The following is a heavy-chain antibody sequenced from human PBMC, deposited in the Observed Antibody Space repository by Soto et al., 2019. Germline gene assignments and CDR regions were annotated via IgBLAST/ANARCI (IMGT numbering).Heavy chain of an antibody. Sequence: QXLSCAVSGFTFYANSMHWVLQAPEKGLEWVSGINWKSDIGYADSVKGRFTISRDNAENSLYLQMNSLRAEDTALYYCAISQDRGGRTTFIYWGQGTQVTVSS. V-gene: IGHV3-9*01. CDR1: GFTFYANS. CDR2: INWKSDI. J-gene: IGHJ4*02. D-gene: IGHD3-16*01. CDR3: AISQDRGGRTTFIY.